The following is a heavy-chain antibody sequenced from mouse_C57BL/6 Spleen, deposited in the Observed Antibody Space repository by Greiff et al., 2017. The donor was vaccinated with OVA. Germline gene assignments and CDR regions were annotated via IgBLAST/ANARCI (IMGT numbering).Heavy chain of an antibody. D-gene: IGHD1-1*01. CDR1: GYTFTDYN. CDR2: INPNNGGT. J-gene: IGHJ2*01. Sequence: EVQLQQSGPELVKPGASVKIPCKASGYTFTDYNMDWVKQSHGKSLEWIGDINPNNGGTIYNQKFKGKATLTVDKSSSTAYMELRSLTSEDTAVYYYARRVYYGSSYDYWGQGTTLTVSS. V-gene: IGHV1-18*01. CDR3: ARRVYYGSSYDY.